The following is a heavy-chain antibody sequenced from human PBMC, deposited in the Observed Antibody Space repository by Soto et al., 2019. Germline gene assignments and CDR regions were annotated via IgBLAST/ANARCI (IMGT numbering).Heavy chain of an antibody. J-gene: IGHJ3*02. V-gene: IGHV1-18*01. CDR1: GYTFTSYG. D-gene: IGHD2-21*02. CDR3: ARERDIGLVTAIAPDAFDI. CDR2: ISAYNGNT. Sequence: QVQLVQSGAEVKKPGASVKVSCKASGYTFTSYGISWVRQAPGQGLEWMGWISAYNGNTNYAQKLQGRVTMTTDTNTRRAYRELRRLRAANTAVYYCARERDIGLVTAIAPDAFDIWGQGTIVTVSS.